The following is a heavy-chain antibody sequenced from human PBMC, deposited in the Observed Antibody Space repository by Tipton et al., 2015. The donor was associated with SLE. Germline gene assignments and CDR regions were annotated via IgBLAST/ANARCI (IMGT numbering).Heavy chain of an antibody. CDR1: GFTFSSHG. J-gene: IGHJ3*01. CDR3: ARDTHSGRRSDQ. Sequence: SLRLSCVASGFTFSSHGMHWVRQAPGKGLEWVAVIWYDGSSKHYGDSVKGRFTTSRDNSKNTLYLQMNSLRAEDTAMYYCARDTHSGRRSDQWGQGTMVTVSS. CDR2: IWYDGSSK. V-gene: IGHV3-33*08. D-gene: IGHD1-26*01.